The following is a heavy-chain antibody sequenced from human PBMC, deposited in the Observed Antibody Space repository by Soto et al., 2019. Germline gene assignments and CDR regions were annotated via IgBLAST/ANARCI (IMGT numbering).Heavy chain of an antibody. CDR1: GFTFSSYS. J-gene: IGHJ6*02. V-gene: IGHV3-21*01. D-gene: IGHD3-22*01. CDR3: ATDAALYDSSGYYFSAGMDV. CDR2: ISSSSSYI. Sequence: EVQLVESGGGLVKPGGSLRLSCAASGFTFSSYSMNWVRQAPGKGLEWVSSISSSSSYIYYADSVKGRFTISRDNAKNSLYLQMNSLRAEDTAVYYCATDAALYDSSGYYFSAGMDVWGQGTTVTVSS.